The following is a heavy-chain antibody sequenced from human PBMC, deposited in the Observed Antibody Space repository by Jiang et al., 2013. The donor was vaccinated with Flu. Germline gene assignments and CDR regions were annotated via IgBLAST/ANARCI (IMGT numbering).Heavy chain of an antibody. CDR3: ARADVDIVATVYYSYGMDV. Sequence: SGAEVKKPGASVKVSCKASGYTFTGYYIHWVRQAPGQGLEWMGWINPNSGGTNFAQKFQDWVTMTRDTSISTAYMELTRLRSDDTAVYYCARADVDIVATVYYSYGMDVWGQGTTVTVSS. CDR2: INPNSGGT. D-gene: IGHD5-12*01. CDR1: GYTFTGYY. V-gene: IGHV1-2*04. J-gene: IGHJ6*02.